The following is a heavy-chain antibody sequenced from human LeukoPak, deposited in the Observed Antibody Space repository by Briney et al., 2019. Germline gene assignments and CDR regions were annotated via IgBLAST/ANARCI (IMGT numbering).Heavy chain of an antibody. Sequence: SETLSLTCTVSGYSISSGYYWGWIRQPPGKGLEWIGSIYHSRSTYYNPSLKSRVTISVDTSKNQFSLKLSSVTAADTAVYYCARGTNTAMVTLDYWGQGTLVTVSS. V-gene: IGHV4-38-2*02. D-gene: IGHD5-18*01. CDR1: GYSISSGYY. J-gene: IGHJ4*02. CDR2: IYHSRST. CDR3: ARGTNTAMVTLDY.